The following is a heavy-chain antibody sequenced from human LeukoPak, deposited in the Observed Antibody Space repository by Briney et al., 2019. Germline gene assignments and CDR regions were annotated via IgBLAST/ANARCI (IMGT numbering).Heavy chain of an antibody. Sequence: SETLSLTCAVYGGSFSGYYWSWIRQPPGKGLGWIGEINHSGSTNYNPSLKSRVTISVDTSKNQFSLKLSSVTAADTAVYYCARDGAVTYYYYGMDVWGQGTTVTVSS. D-gene: IGHD6-19*01. V-gene: IGHV4-34*01. CDR1: GGSFSGYY. CDR2: INHSGST. J-gene: IGHJ6*02. CDR3: ARDGAVTYYYYGMDV.